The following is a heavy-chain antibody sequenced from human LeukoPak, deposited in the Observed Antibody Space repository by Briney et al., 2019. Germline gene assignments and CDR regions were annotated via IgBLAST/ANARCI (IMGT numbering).Heavy chain of an antibody. CDR2: ISYSGST. J-gene: IGHJ4*02. D-gene: IGHD3-9*01. CDR1: GGSINSNY. CDR3: ARGPYYDILTGYFPFDY. Sequence: SETLSLTCTVSGGSINSNYWSWIRQPPEKGLEWIGYISYSGSTNYNPSLKSRVTISLDTSKSQFSLKLSSVTAADTAVYYCARGPYYDILTGYFPFDYWGQGTLVTVSS. V-gene: IGHV4-59*12.